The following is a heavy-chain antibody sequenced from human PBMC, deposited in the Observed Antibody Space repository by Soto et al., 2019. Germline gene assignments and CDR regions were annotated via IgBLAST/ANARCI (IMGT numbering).Heavy chain of an antibody. CDR1: GGSISSYY. J-gene: IGHJ4*02. CDR2: IYYSGST. D-gene: IGHD3-3*01. CDR3: ASSNFWSGLDY. Sequence: PSETLSLTCTVSGGSISSYYWSWIRQPPGKGLEWIGYIYYSGSTNYNPSLKSRVTISVDTSKNQFSLKLSSVTAADTAVYYCASSNFWSGLDYWGQGTLVTVSS. V-gene: IGHV4-59*01.